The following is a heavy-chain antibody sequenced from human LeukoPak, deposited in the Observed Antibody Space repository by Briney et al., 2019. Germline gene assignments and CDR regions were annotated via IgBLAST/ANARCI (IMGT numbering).Heavy chain of an antibody. V-gene: IGHV1-2*02. J-gene: IGHJ3*02. CDR2: INPHSGGT. Sequence: GASVKVSCKTSGYMFTTYYPHWVRQAPGQGLEWMGWINPHSGGTNYARKFQGRVTMTRDTSISTVYMELSSLRSDDTAVYYCARGGTGYSSGWLRAFDIWGQGTMVTVSS. CDR1: GYMFTTYY. CDR3: ARGGTGYSSGWLRAFDI. D-gene: IGHD6-19*01.